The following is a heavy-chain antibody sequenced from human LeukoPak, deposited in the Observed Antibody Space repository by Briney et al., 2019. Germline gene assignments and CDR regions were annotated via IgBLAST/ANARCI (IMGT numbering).Heavy chain of an antibody. CDR3: ARVRGYCSGGSCYYKNWFDP. CDR2: ISAYNGNT. V-gene: IGHV1-18*01. D-gene: IGHD2-15*01. CDR1: GYTFTSYG. J-gene: IGHJ5*02. Sequence: ASVKVSCKASGYTFTSYGISWVRQPPGQGLEWMGWISAYNGNTNYAQKLQGRVTMTTDTSTSTAYMELRSLRSDDTAVYYCARVRGYCSGGSCYYKNWFDPWGQGTLVTVSS.